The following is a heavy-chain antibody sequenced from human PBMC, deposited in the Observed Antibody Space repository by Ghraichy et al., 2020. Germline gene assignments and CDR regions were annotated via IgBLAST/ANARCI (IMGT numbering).Heavy chain of an antibody. CDR3: AREPDPGHSSGWYVMYFDY. V-gene: IGHV6-1*01. Sequence: SQTLSLTCAISGDSVSSNSAAWNWIRQSPSRGLEWLGRTYYRSKWYNDYAVSVKSRITINPDTSKNQFSLQLNSVTPEDTAVYYCAREPDPGHSSGWYVMYFDYWGQGTLVTVSS. J-gene: IGHJ4*02. CDR2: TYYRSKWYN. CDR1: GDSVSSNSAA. D-gene: IGHD6-19*01.